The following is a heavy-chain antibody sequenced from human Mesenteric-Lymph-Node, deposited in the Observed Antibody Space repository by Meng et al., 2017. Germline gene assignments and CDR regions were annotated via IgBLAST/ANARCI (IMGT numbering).Heavy chain of an antibody. D-gene: IGHD1-1*01. CDR3: ARTIRLIDWSYFDY. J-gene: IGHJ4*02. CDR1: GFTFSSYG. Sequence: GESLKISCAASGFTFSSYGMHWVRQAPGKGLEWVAVIWYDGSNKYYADSVKGRFTISRDNSKNTLYLQMNSLRAEDTAVYYCARTIRLIDWSYFDYWGQGTLVTVSS. CDR2: IWYDGSNK. V-gene: IGHV3-33*01.